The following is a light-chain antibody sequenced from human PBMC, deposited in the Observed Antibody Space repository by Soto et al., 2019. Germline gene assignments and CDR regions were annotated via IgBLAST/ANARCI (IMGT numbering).Light chain of an antibody. Sequence: DIPMTQSPSTLSASAGDRVTITCRASQSISAWLAWYQKKPGKAPKLLIYDASNLASGVPSRFSGSGSGTEFTLTISNLQPEDFATYYCQQYENYWTFGQGTKVEIK. J-gene: IGKJ1*01. CDR2: DAS. CDR1: QSISAW. CDR3: QQYENYWT. V-gene: IGKV1-5*01.